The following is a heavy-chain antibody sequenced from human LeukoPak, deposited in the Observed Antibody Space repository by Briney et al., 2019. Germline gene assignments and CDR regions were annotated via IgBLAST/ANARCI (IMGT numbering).Heavy chain of an antibody. CDR1: GYSISSGYY. V-gene: IGHV4-38-2*02. CDR2: IFYSGST. Sequence: PSETLSLTCSVSGYSISSGYYWGWIRPPPGKGLEWIASIFYSGSTYSNPSLKSRVAMSIDTSNNQFSLILSSVTAADTAVYYCARQAAGGNTGFWYYYYYMDVWGKGTTVTISS. J-gene: IGHJ6*03. D-gene: IGHD6-25*01. CDR3: ARQAAGGNTGFWYYYYYMDV.